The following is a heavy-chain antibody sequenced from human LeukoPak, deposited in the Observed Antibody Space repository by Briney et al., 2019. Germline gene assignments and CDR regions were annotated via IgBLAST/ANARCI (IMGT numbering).Heavy chain of an antibody. Sequence: PGGSLRLSCAASGFAVSNKYMTWVRQAPGKGLEWVSLIYSDGRTYYADSVKGRCTISRDNAKNSLYLQMNSLRAEDTAVYYCAREGGATSGVYYYYYMDVWGKGTTVTISS. V-gene: IGHV3-53*01. CDR2: IYSDGRT. CDR1: GFAVSNKY. J-gene: IGHJ6*03. CDR3: AREGGATSGVYYYYYMDV. D-gene: IGHD1-26*01.